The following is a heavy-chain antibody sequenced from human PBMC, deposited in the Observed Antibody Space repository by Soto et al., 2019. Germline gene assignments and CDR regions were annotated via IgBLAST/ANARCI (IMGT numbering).Heavy chain of an antibody. CDR2: FDPEDGET. V-gene: IGHV1-24*01. CDR1: GYTLTELS. CDR3: STLVPYDILPTSGYYMDV. J-gene: IGHJ6*03. Sequence: ASVKVSCKVSGYTLTELSMHWVRQAPGKGLERMGGFDPEDGETIYAQKFKGRVTMIEDTSTDTAYMELSSLRSEDTAVFYCSTLVPYDILPTSGYYMDVWGKGTTVTV. D-gene: IGHD3-9*01.